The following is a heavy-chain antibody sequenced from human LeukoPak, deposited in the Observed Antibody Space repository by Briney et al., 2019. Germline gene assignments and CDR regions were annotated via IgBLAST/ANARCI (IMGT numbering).Heavy chain of an antibody. CDR2: INAGNGNT. V-gene: IGHV1-3*01. J-gene: IGHJ4*02. Sequence: ASVKVSCKASGYTFTSYAMHWVRQPPGQRLEWMGWINAGNGNTKYSQKFQGRVTITRDTSASTAYMELSSLRSEDTAVYYCARDHRTMVRGVQGYWGQGTLVTVSS. CDR1: GYTFTSYA. CDR3: ARDHRTMVRGVQGY. D-gene: IGHD3-10*01.